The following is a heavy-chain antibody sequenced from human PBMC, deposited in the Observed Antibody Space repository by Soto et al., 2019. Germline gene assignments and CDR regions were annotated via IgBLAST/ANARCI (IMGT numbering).Heavy chain of an antibody. D-gene: IGHD3-16*02. J-gene: IGHJ3*02. Sequence: GGSLRLSCAASGFTFSSYSMNWVRQAPGKGLEWVSSISSSSSYIYYADSVKGRFTISRDNAKNSLYLQMNSLRAEDTAVYYCARDSTFGGVIVDAFDIWGQGTMVTVSS. V-gene: IGHV3-21*01. CDR3: ARDSTFGGVIVDAFDI. CDR2: ISSSSSYI. CDR1: GFTFSSYS.